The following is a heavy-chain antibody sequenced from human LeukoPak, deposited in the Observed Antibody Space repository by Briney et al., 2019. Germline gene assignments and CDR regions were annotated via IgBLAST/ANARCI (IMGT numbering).Heavy chain of an antibody. CDR2: IYCDGSSY. V-gene: IGHV3-74*03. CDR3: ARGGGIYGLWDY. D-gene: IGHD1-26*01. Sequence: GGSLRLSCAASGFTFSSYWMHWVRQAPGKGLVWVSRIYCDGSSYTADSVKGRFTISRDNAKDTLYLQMNSLRVEDTAVYYCARGGGIYGLWDYWGQGTLVTVSS. CDR1: GFTFSSYW. J-gene: IGHJ4*02.